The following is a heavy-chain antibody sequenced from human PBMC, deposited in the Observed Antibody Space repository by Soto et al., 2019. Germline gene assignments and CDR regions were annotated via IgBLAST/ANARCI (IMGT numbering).Heavy chain of an antibody. D-gene: IGHD6-13*01. V-gene: IGHV4-61*01. CDR2: IYYSGST. CDR3: ARVRGIAAIPTFDY. Sequence: TSETLSLTCTVSGGSVSSGSYYWSWIRQPPGKGLEWIGYIYYSGSTNYNPSLKSRVTISVDTSKNQFSLKLSSVTAADTAMYYCARVRGIAAIPTFDYWGQGTLVTVSS. CDR1: GGSVSSGSYY. J-gene: IGHJ4*02.